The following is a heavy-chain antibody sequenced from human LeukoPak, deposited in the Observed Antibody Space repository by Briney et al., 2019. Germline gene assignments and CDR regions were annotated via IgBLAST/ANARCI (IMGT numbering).Heavy chain of an antibody. CDR3: AKIGQQLVRYYYYMDV. V-gene: IGHV3-23*01. J-gene: IGHJ6*03. CDR1: GFTFSSYG. Sequence: GGSLRLSCAASGFTFSSYGMSWVRQAPGKGLEWVSAISGSGGSTYYADSVKGRFTISRDNSKNTLYLQMNSLRAEDTAVYYCAKIGQQLVRYYYYMDVWGKGTTVTISS. D-gene: IGHD6-13*01. CDR2: ISGSGGST.